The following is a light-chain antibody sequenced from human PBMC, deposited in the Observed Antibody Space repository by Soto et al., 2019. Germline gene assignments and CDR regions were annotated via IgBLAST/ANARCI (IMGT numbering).Light chain of an antibody. J-gene: IGKJ4*01. Sequence: ETVMTQSPATLSVSPGERPTLSCRASQSVSSNLAWYQQKPGLAPRLLIYDASNRATGIPARFSGSGSGTDFTLTISSLEPEDFAVYYCQQRSNWPSTFGGGTKVEIK. CDR3: QQRSNWPST. V-gene: IGKV3-11*01. CDR2: DAS. CDR1: QSVSSN.